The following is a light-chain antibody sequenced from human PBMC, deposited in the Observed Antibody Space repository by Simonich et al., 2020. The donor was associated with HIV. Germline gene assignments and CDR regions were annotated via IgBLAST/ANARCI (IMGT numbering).Light chain of an antibody. V-gene: IGKV3-15*01. CDR3: QQYDSWPYT. J-gene: IGKJ2*01. CDR1: QSISTN. Sequence: EIVMTQSPATLSVSPGERAHLSCRASQSISTNLAWYQQKPGQAPRILMYDASTRATGIPARFTGSGSGTEFTLTINSMQSEDIAIFHCQQYDSWPYTFGQGTKLEIK. CDR2: DAS.